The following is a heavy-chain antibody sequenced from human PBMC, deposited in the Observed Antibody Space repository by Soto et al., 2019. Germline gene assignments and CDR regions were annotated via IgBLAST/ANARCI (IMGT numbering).Heavy chain of an antibody. D-gene: IGHD2-8*02. J-gene: IGHJ6*02. Sequence: QVQLVQSGADLKKPGASVQVSCKTSGYTFSNYAINWVRQAPGQGLEWMGWISSYNSYNGDTKYARMLQDRLTMTIDTSTATADMELRSLRTDDTAVYYCARSELERGEVGYDGMDVWGQGTTVTVSS. CDR1: GYTFSNYA. V-gene: IGHV1-18*04. CDR2: ISSYNSYNGDT. CDR3: ARSELERGEVGYDGMDV.